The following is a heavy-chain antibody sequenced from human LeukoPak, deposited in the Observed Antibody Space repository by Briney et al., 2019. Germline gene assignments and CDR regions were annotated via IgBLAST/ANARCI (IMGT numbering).Heavy chain of an antibody. CDR3: ARGLTYDSSGYPLDS. D-gene: IGHD3-22*01. CDR2: IYFSGRT. CDR1: GGFTRTYY. V-gene: IGHV4-59*01. J-gene: IGHJ4*02. Sequence: SETLTLTFTVSGGFTRTYYWNWIRQPPGKGLEWIGYIYFSGRTNHNPSLKSRVTISVDTSKNQFSLKLSSVTAADTAVYYCARGLTYDSSGYPLDSWGQGTLVTVSS.